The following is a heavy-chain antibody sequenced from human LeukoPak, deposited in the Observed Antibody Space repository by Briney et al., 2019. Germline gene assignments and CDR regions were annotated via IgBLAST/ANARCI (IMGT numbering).Heavy chain of an antibody. D-gene: IGHD2-2*01. CDR1: GYPFTGYY. Sequence: ASVKVSCKASGYPFTGYYLHWVRQAPGQGLEWTGWINPNSGFTNYAQKFQGRVTMTRDTSISTAYMELSRLRSDDTAVYCCARLADCSSSSCRSFDYWGQGTLVTVSS. CDR3: ARLADCSSSSCRSFDY. V-gene: IGHV1-2*02. CDR2: INPNSGFT. J-gene: IGHJ4*02.